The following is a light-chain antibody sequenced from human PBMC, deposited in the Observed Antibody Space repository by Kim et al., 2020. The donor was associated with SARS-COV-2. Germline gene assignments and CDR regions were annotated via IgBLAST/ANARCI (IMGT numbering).Light chain of an antibody. CDR1: RGISGSY. J-gene: IGKJ5*01. CDR2: AGS. Sequence: APGGSGILSCRDGRGISGSYLAWYQQKRGQAPRLLIYAGSNRATGIPDRFSGSGSGTDFTLTINRLEPEDFAVYYCQQFGDSATTFGQGTRLEIK. V-gene: IGKV3-20*01. CDR3: QQFGDSATT.